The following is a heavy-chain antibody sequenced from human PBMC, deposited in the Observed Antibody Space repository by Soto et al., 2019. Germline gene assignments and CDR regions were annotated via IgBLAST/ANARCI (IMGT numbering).Heavy chain of an antibody. CDR3: AKDKGDVRSGDDPICLDY. V-gene: IGHV3-23*01. Sequence: GGSLRLSCAASGFTFSSYAMSWVRQAPGKGLEWVSAISGSGGSTYYADSVKGRFTISRDNPKNPLYLQMNTLRAEDTAVYYCAKDKGDVRSGDDPICLDYWGQGPLVTVSS. D-gene: IGHD3-3*01. CDR1: GFTFSSYA. J-gene: IGHJ4*02. CDR2: ISGSGGST.